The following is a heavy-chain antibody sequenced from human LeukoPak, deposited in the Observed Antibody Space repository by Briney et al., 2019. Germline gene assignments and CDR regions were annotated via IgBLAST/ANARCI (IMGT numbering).Heavy chain of an antibody. D-gene: IGHD1-7*01. CDR1: GGSIRSYY. CDR2: IYYSGST. CDR3: ARLAGTTSFFDS. V-gene: IGHV4-59*08. Sequence: TSETLSLTCEVSGGSIRSYYWSWVRQPPGKGLELIGYIYYSGSTSYNPSLKSRVTISVDTSKNQFSLKLRAVTAADTAVYYCARLAGTTSFFDSWGQGTLVTVSS. J-gene: IGHJ4*02.